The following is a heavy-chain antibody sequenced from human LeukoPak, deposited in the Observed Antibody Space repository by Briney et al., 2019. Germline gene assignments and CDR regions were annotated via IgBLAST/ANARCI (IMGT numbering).Heavy chain of an antibody. D-gene: IGHD2-8*01. V-gene: IGHV4-34*01. Sequence: PSETLSLTCAVYGGSFSGYYWSWIRQPPGKGLEWIGEIYHSGTTNYNPSLKSRVTISVDKSKNQFSLKLSSVTAADTAVYYCARAGYCTNGVCYSLMGNTFDYWGQGTLVTVSS. J-gene: IGHJ4*02. CDR2: IYHSGTT. CDR1: GGSFSGYY. CDR3: ARAGYCTNGVCYSLMGNTFDY.